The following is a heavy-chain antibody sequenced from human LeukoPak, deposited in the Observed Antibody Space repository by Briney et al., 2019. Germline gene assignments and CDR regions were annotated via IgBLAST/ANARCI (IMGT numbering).Heavy chain of an antibody. CDR1: GYHFPSYW. J-gene: IGHJ4*02. CDR3: AYHSRSSGYLYN. D-gene: IGHD6-19*01. CDR2: IYPGDSDT. Sequence: GESLKISCKGSGYHFPSYWIAWVRQMPGKGLEWMGIIYPGDSDTRYSPSFQGQVTISADKSISTAYLQWSSLKASDTAMYYCAYHSRSSGYLYNWGQGTLVTVSS. V-gene: IGHV5-51*01.